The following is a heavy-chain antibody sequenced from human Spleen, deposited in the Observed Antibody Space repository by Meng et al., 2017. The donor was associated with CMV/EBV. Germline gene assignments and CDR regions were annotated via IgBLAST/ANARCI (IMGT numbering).Heavy chain of an antibody. J-gene: IGHJ4*02. D-gene: IGHD6-13*01. CDR3: AKIPYSSSPFYFDY. CDR1: GFTFSSYA. V-gene: IGHV3-23*01. Sequence: GESLKISCAASGFTFSSYAMSWVRQAPGKGLEWVSHNSGSGGITHSADSVKGRFTISRDNSKNILYLQVNSLRVEDTAIYYCAKIPYSSSPFYFDYWGQGTLVTVSS. CDR2: NSGSGGIT.